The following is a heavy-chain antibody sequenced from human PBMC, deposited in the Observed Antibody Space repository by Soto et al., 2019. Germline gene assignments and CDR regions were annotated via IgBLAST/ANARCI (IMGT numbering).Heavy chain of an antibody. D-gene: IGHD3-3*01. V-gene: IGHV7-4-1*01. CDR1: GYTFTSYA. Sequence: GASVKVSCKASGYTFTSYAMNWVRQAPGQGLEWMGWINTNTGNPTYAQGFTGRFVFSLDTSVSTAYLQICSLKAEDTAVYYCARGGPITIFGVASPWGQGTLVTVSS. J-gene: IGHJ5*02. CDR3: ARGGPITIFGVASP. CDR2: INTNTGNP.